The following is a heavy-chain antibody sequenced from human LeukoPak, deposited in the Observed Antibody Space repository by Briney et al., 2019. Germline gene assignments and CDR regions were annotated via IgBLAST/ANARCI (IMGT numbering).Heavy chain of an antibody. CDR1: GFTFDDYA. V-gene: IGHV3-9*01. Sequence: GGSLRLSCAASGFTFDDYAMHWVRQAPGKGLEWVSGIGWNSGSIGYADSVKGRLTISRDNAKNSLYLQMNSLRAEDTALYYCVKDRGSTVVTDGFDIWGQGTMASVSS. J-gene: IGHJ3*02. D-gene: IGHD4-23*01. CDR2: IGWNSGSI. CDR3: VKDRGSTVVTDGFDI.